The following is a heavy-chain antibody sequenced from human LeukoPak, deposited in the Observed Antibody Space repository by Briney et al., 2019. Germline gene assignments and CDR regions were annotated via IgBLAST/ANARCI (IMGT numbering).Heavy chain of an antibody. V-gene: IGHV3-53*01. Sequence: GGSLRLSCAASGFTVSSNYMSWVRQAPGKGLEWVSVIYSGGSTYYADSVKGRFTISRDNSKNTLYLQMNSLRAEDTAVYYCARGRVGVRGYSYGFDAFDIWGQGTMVTVSS. D-gene: IGHD5-18*01. CDR3: ARGRVGVRGYSYGFDAFDI. CDR1: GFTVSSNY. J-gene: IGHJ3*02. CDR2: IYSGGST.